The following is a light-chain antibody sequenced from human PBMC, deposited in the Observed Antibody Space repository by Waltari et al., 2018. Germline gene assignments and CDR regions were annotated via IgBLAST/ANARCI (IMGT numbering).Light chain of an antibody. J-gene: IGKJ1*01. CDR2: DSF. V-gene: IGKV3-20*01. CDR3: HQYDTSPQT. Sequence: EVVLTQSPGPLSFSPGERATLSCRASQNIRGAYLAWYQQKPGQAPRLLIYDSFIRATGIADRFSGSGSGADFTLTISSLAPEDSAVYFCHQYDTSPQTFCQGTKVSIK. CDR1: QNIRGAY.